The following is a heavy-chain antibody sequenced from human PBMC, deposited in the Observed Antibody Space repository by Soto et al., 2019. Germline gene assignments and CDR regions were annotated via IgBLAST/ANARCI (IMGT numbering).Heavy chain of an antibody. V-gene: IGHV4-59*01. CDR1: GRSISSYY. CDR3: ARSDGRY. Sequence: SETLSLTCTVSGRSISSYYWSWIRQPPGKGLEWIGYIYYSGSTNYNPSLKSRVTISVDTSKNQFSLKLSSVTAADTAVYYCARSDGRYWGQGTLVTVSS. J-gene: IGHJ4*02. CDR2: IYYSGST.